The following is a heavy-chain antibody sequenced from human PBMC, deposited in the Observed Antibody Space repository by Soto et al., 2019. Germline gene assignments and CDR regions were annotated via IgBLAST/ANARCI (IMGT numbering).Heavy chain of an antibody. CDR3: ARDENWNYPHYGMDV. CDR1: GGTFSSYA. J-gene: IGHJ6*02. CDR2: IIPIFGTA. D-gene: IGHD1-7*01. V-gene: IGHV1-69*13. Sequence: GASVKVSCKASGGTFSSYAISWVRQAPGQGLEWMGGIIPIFGTANYAQKFQGRVTITADESTSTAYMELSSLRSEDTAVYYCARDENWNYPHYGMDVWGQGTKVTVSS.